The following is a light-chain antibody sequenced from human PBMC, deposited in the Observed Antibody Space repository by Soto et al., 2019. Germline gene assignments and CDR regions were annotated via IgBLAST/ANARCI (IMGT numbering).Light chain of an antibody. CDR3: SSYTSSSTGV. CDR1: SSDVGGYNY. Sequence: QSALTQPASVSGSPGQSITISCTGTSSDVGGYNYVSWYQQHPGEAPKLMIYEVSNRPSGVSNRFSGSKSGNTASLTISGLQAEDEADCYCSSYTSSSTGVFGGGTKVTVL. J-gene: IGLJ3*02. CDR2: EVS. V-gene: IGLV2-14*01.